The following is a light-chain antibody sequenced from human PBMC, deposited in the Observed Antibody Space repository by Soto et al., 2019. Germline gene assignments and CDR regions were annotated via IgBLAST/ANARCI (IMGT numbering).Light chain of an antibody. J-gene: IGLJ1*01. CDR3: SSYTSSSTYV. CDR1: GSYVGGYNY. Sequence: QSVLTQPASVSGSPGQSITISCTGTGSYVGGYNYVSWYQQHPDKAPKLMIYDVSNRPSGVSNRFSGSKSGNTASLTISGLQAEDEADYFCSSYTSSSTYVFGTGTKVTV. V-gene: IGLV2-14*03. CDR2: DVS.